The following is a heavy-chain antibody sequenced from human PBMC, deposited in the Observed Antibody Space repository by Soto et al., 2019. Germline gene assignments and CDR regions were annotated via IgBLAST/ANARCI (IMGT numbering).Heavy chain of an antibody. CDR2: ISFDGSNQ. D-gene: IGHD3-22*01. Sequence: PGGSLRLSCAASGFNFSDYVVHWVRQAPGRGLEWMAFISFDGSNQYYADFVKGRFTISRDNSRNMVYLQVESLTADDTAVYFCAREGYYDSRGYPYGIDVWGQGTTVTVSS. V-gene: IGHV3-30-3*01. CDR1: GFNFSDYV. CDR3: AREGYYDSRGYPYGIDV. J-gene: IGHJ6*02.